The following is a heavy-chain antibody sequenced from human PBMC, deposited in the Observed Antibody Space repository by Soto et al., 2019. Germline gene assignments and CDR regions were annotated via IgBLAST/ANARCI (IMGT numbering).Heavy chain of an antibody. CDR2: ISSSSSTI. Sequence: GGSLRLSCAASGFTFSSYSMNWVRQALGKGLEWVSYISSSSSTIYYADSVKGRFTISRDYAKNSLSLQMNSLRDEDTAVYYCARGGSGSYYYYYGMDVWGQGTTVTVSS. D-gene: IGHD5-12*01. CDR1: GFTFSSYS. CDR3: ARGGSGSYYYYYGMDV. J-gene: IGHJ6*02. V-gene: IGHV3-48*02.